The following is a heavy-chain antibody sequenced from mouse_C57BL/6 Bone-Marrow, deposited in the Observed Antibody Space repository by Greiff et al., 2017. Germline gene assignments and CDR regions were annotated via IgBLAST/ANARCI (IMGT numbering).Heavy chain of an antibody. Sequence: VQLQQSGPVLVKPGASVKMSCKASGYTFTDYYMNWVKQSHGKSLEWIGVINPYNGGTSYNQKFKGKAILTVDKSSSTAYMELHSLTSEDSAVYYCARGGDGSSLYWYFDVWGTGTTVTVSS. V-gene: IGHV1-19*01. CDR2: INPYNGGT. CDR1: GYTFTDYY. CDR3: ARGGDGSSLYWYFDV. D-gene: IGHD1-1*01. J-gene: IGHJ1*03.